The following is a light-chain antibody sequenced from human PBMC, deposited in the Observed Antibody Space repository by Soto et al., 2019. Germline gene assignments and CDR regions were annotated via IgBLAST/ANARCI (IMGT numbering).Light chain of an antibody. Sequence: EIVLTQSPATLCLSPGERATFSCRASQSVSSYLAWYQQKPGQAPRLLIYDASNRATGIPARFSGSGSGTDFTLTIISLEPEDFAVYYCQQRSNWLTWTFGQGTKVDIK. CDR1: QSVSSY. CDR2: DAS. J-gene: IGKJ1*01. CDR3: QQRSNWLTWT. V-gene: IGKV3-11*01.